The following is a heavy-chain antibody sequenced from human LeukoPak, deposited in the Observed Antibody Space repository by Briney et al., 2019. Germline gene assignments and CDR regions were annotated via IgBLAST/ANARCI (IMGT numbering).Heavy chain of an antibody. D-gene: IGHD6-19*01. J-gene: IGHJ4*02. CDR2: ISPSGGST. CDR3: ARETMAGTYDY. CDR1: GYTFTSYY. Sequence: ASVKVSCKASGYTFTSYYMHWVRQAPGQGLEWMGIISPSGGSTSYAQKFQGRVTMTRDTSTSTVYMELSRLRSDDTAVYYCARETMAGTYDYWGQGTLVTVSS. V-gene: IGHV1-46*01.